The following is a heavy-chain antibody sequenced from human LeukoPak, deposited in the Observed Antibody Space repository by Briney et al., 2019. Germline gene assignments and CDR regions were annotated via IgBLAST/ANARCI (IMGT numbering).Heavy chain of an antibody. CDR2: ISGSGGST. CDR3: AKDRGDYCSGGSCYSGAYFDY. CDR1: GFTFSSYA. D-gene: IGHD2-15*01. Sequence: GGSLRLSCAASGFTFSSYAMSWARQAPGKGLEWVSAISGSGGSTYYADSVKGRFTISRDNSKNTLYLQMNSLRAEDTAVYYCAKDRGDYCSGGSCYSGAYFDYWGQGTLVTVSS. V-gene: IGHV3-23*01. J-gene: IGHJ4*02.